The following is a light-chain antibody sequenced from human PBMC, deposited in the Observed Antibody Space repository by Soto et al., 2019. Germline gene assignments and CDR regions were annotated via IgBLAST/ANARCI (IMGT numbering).Light chain of an antibody. CDR3: CSYAGSRYYV. Sequence: QSVLTQPASVSGSLGQSITISCTGTSSDVGSYNLVSWYQQHPGKAPKLMIYEGSKRPSGVSNRFSGSKSGNTASLTISGLQAEDEADYYCCSYAGSRYYVFGNGTKVTVL. V-gene: IGLV2-23*01. CDR2: EGS. J-gene: IGLJ1*01. CDR1: SSDVGSYNL.